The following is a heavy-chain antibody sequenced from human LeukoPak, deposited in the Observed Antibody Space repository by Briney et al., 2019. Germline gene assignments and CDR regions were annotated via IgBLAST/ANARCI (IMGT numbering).Heavy chain of an antibody. CDR3: AREGDYSKPFDY. D-gene: IGHD4-11*01. Sequence: SETLSLTCAVYGGSFSGYYWSWIRQPAGKGLEWIGRIYTSGSTNYNPSLKSRVTISLDTSKNQFSLKLSSVTAADTAVYYCAREGDYSKPFDYWGQGTLVTVSS. J-gene: IGHJ4*02. CDR1: GGSFSGYY. CDR2: IYTSGST. V-gene: IGHV4-4*07.